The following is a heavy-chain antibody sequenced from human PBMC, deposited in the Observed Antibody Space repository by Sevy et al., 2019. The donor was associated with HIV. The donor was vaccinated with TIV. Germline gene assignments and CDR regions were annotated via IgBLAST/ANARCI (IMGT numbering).Heavy chain of an antibody. CDR2: ISSSGSTI. CDR1: GFTFSSYE. CDR3: ARFGVASTPDAFDI. Sequence: GGSLRLSCAASGFTFSSYEMNWVRQAPGKGLEWVSYISSSGSTIYYADSVKGRFTITRDNAKNSLYLQMNSLRAEDTAVYYCARFGVASTPDAFDIWGQGTMVTVSS. V-gene: IGHV3-48*03. D-gene: IGHD3-3*01. J-gene: IGHJ3*02.